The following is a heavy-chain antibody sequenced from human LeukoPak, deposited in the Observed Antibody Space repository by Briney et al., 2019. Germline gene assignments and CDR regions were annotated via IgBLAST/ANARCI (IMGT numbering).Heavy chain of an antibody. CDR3: VRHLSAGRPAFDI. CDR1: GGSISSGGYY. V-gene: IGHV4-31*03. CDR2: IYYSGST. J-gene: IGHJ3*02. Sequence: TLSLTCTVSGGSISSGGYYWSWIRQHPGKGLEWIGYIYYSGSTYYDPSLKSRLTISVYTSNNKFSLKLTSLTAADTAVYYCVRHLSAGRPAFDIWGQGTMVTVSS. D-gene: IGHD2-15*01.